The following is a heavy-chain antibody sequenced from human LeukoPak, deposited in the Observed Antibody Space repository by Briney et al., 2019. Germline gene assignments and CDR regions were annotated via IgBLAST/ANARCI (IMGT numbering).Heavy chain of an antibody. CDR2: IYSGGST. V-gene: IGHV3-53*01. J-gene: IGHJ4*02. D-gene: IGHD1-26*01. CDR1: GFTVSSNY. Sequence: GGSMRLSCAASGFTVSSNYMSWVRQAPGKGLEWVSVIYSGGSTYYADSVKGRFTISRDNSKNTLYLQMNSLRAEDTAVYYCARAQYSGRPTPDYWGQGTLVTVSS. CDR3: ARAQYSGRPTPDY.